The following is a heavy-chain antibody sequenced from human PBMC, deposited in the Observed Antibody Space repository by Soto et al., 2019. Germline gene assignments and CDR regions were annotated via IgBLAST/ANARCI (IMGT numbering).Heavy chain of an antibody. CDR3: ARGQQVSTIRGVQGFDC. J-gene: IGHJ4*02. D-gene: IGHD3-10*01. Sequence: EVQLVETGGGLIQPGGSLRLSCAASGFSISSNYVTWVRQAPGKGLEWVSLLYSGGTSYYADSVKGRFTISRDNSKNTLFLQMNRLKTEDTAVYYCARGQQVSTIRGVQGFDCWGQGTLVTVSS. V-gene: IGHV3-53*02. CDR1: GFSISSNY. CDR2: LYSGGTS.